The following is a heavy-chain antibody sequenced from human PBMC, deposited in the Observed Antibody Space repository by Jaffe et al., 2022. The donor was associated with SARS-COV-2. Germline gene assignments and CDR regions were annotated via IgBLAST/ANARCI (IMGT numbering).Heavy chain of an antibody. Sequence: VQLVESGGGLVQPGGSLRLSCVASGFTFSRYAMIWVRQAPGKGLEWVSAINGGGRNTYYADSVRGRFTVSRDDSKNTLYLQMNSLTDEDTAVYSCAKRGYSTTWNFDFWGQGSLVTVSS. CDR2: INGGGRNT. D-gene: IGHD2-21*01. V-gene: IGHV3-23*04. CDR3: AKRGYSTTWNFDF. J-gene: IGHJ4*02. CDR1: GFTFSRYA.